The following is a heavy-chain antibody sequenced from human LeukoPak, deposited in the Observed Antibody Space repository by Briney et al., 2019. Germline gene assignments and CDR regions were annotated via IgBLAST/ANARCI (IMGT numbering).Heavy chain of an antibody. Sequence: SETLSLTCTVSGGSISSYYWSWIRQPPGKGLEWIGYIYYSGSTNYNPSLKSRVTISVDTSKNQFSLKLSSVTAADTAVYYCARRGGGYAVGLFDYWGQGTLVTVSS. D-gene: IGHD5-12*01. CDR3: ARRGGGYAVGLFDY. V-gene: IGHV4-59*08. CDR2: IYYSGST. CDR1: GGSISSYY. J-gene: IGHJ4*02.